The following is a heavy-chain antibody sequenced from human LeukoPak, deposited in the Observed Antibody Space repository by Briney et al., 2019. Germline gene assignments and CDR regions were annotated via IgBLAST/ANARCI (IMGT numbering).Heavy chain of an antibody. CDR3: ARGISHYGSGTGYWFDP. D-gene: IGHD3-10*01. CDR2: IYYSGST. CDR1: GGSISSYY. J-gene: IGHJ5*02. Sequence: SETLSLTCTVSGGSISSYYWSWIRKPPGKGVEWIGYIYYSGSTNYNPSLKSRVTISVDTSRNQFSLKLSSVTAADTAVYYCARGISHYGSGTGYWFDPWGQGTLVTVSS. V-gene: IGHV4-59*01.